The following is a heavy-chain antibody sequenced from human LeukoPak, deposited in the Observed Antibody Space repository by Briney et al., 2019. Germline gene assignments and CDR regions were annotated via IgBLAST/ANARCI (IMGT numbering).Heavy chain of an antibody. CDR2: IFYSGST. V-gene: IGHV4-39*01. CDR1: GGSISSSSYY. Sequence: SETLSLTCTVSGGSISSSSYYWGWIRQPPGKGLAWIGSIFYSGSTYYNTSLKRRVTISVDTSKNQFSLKLSSVTAADTAVYYCASASYDYVWGSYRFSPYFDSWGQGTLVTVSS. D-gene: IGHD3-16*02. CDR3: ASASYDYVWGSYRFSPYFDS. J-gene: IGHJ4*02.